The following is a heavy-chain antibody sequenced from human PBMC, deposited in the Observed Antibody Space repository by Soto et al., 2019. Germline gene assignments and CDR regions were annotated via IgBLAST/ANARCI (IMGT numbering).Heavy chain of an antibody. CDR2: INPSGGST. J-gene: IGHJ4*02. V-gene: IGHV1-46*01. CDR3: ARGDPYYYDSSGYYRMGY. D-gene: IGHD3-22*01. Sequence: ASVKVSCKASGYTFTSYYMHWVRQAPGQGLEWMGIINPSGGSTSYAQKFQGRVTMTRDTSTSTAYMELSSLRSEDTAVYYCARGDPYYYDSSGYYRMGYWGQGTLVTVSS. CDR1: GYTFTSYY.